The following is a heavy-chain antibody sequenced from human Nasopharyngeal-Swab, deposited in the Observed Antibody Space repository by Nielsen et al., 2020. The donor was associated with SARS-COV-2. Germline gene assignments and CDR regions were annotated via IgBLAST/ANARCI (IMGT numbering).Heavy chain of an antibody. J-gene: IGHJ5*02. CDR3: ARSPGRQQWLVQEDWFDP. Sequence: SETLSLTCTVSGGSISSYYWSWIRQPPGKGLEWIGYIYYSGSTNYNPSLKSRVTISVDTSKNQFTLKLNSATAADTAVYYCARSPGRQQWLVQEDWFDPWGQGTLVTVSS. CDR2: IYYSGST. D-gene: IGHD6-19*01. CDR1: GGSISSYY. V-gene: IGHV4-59*13.